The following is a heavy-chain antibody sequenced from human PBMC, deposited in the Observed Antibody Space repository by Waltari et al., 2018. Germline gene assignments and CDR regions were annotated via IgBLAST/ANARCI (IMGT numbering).Heavy chain of an antibody. Sequence: QVQLQDSGQGLVRPSETLSLACTVSTGSISNSYWSWIRQPPGKGLEWIGYIFHSGSTNYNPSLKSRLSISVDTSKNEFSLKLSSVTAADTAVYYCARGSAYVYDYWGQGTLVTVSS. CDR1: TGSISNSY. D-gene: IGHD3-3*01. CDR2: IFHSGST. V-gene: IGHV4-59*01. CDR3: ARGSAYVYDY. J-gene: IGHJ4*02.